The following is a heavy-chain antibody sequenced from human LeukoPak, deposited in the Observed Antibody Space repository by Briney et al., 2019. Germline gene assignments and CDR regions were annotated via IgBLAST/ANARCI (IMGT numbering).Heavy chain of an antibody. J-gene: IGHJ5*01. CDR2: INPDSGDT. Sequence: ASVKVSCKASGYTFTDYYIHWVRQAPGQGLEWMGWINPDSGDTNYAQKFQGWVTMTRDMSISTAYMELSRLRSDDTAIYYCARATGTYWWFDSWGQGTLVTVSS. CDR1: GYTFTDYY. V-gene: IGHV1-2*04. CDR3: ARATGTYWWFDS. D-gene: IGHD1-26*01.